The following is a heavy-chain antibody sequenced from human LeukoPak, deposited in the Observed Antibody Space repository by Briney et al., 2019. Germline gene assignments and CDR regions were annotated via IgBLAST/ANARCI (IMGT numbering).Heavy chain of an antibody. CDR2: ISAYNGNT. D-gene: IGHD4-17*01. CDR1: GYTFTSYG. V-gene: IGHV1-18*01. Sequence: ASVKVSCKPSGYTFTSYGISWVRQAPGQGLEWMGWISAYNGNTNYAQKIQGRVTMTTDTSTNTAYMELRSLRSDDTAVYYCARDPDGDYDFDFWGQGTLVTVSS. J-gene: IGHJ4*02. CDR3: ARDPDGDYDFDF.